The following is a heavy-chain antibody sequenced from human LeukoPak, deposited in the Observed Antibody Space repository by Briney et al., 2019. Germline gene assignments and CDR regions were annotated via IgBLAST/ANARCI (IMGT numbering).Heavy chain of an antibody. CDR3: AREVKGYCSSTSCVKSLNFDY. CDR2: IYTSGST. D-gene: IGHD2-2*01. Sequence: NSSETLSLTCTVSGGSISSSSYSWGWIRQPAGKGLEWIGRIYTSGSTNYNPSLKSRVTMSVDTSKNQFSLKLSSVTAADTAVYYCAREVKGYCSSTSCVKSLNFDYWGQGTLVTVSS. J-gene: IGHJ4*02. CDR1: GGSISSSSYS. V-gene: IGHV4-61*02.